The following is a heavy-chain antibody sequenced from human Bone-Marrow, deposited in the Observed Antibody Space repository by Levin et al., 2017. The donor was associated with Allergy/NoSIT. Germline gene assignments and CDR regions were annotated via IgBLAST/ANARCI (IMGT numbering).Heavy chain of an antibody. Sequence: LSLTCDASGFTFSSYGIIWVRQAPGKGLEWVSYIGGDNYTKYYADSVKGRFTISRDNVKKSLYLQMNSLRGEDTAVYYCAREGSWSSTWLGNYYCDYWGQGTLVTVSS. CDR3: AREGSWSSTWLGNYYCDY. D-gene: IGHD6-13*01. CDR2: IGGDNYTK. CDR1: GFTFSSYG. J-gene: IGHJ4*02. V-gene: IGHV3-48*01.